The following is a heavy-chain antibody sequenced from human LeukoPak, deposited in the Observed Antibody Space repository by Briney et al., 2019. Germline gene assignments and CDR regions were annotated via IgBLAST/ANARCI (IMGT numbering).Heavy chain of an antibody. J-gene: IGHJ4*02. CDR2: VSGNADTT. CDR1: GFTFSSYA. CDR3: AKDRGITLTATFDF. V-gene: IGHV3-23*01. Sequence: PGGSLRLSCAASGFTFSSYAMSWVRQAPGKGLEWVSGVSGNADTTYYADSVKGRFIIFRDNSKNTLSLQMNSLRAEDTAVYYCAKDRGITLTATFDFWGQGTLVTVSS. D-gene: IGHD6-19*01.